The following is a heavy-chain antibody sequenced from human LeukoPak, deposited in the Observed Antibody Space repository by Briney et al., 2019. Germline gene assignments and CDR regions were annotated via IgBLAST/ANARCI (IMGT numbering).Heavy chain of an antibody. Sequence: GGSLRLSCAASGFTFSSYWMSWFRQAPGKGLEWVANIKQDGSEKYYVDSVKGRFTISRDNAKNSLYLQMNSLRAEDTAVYYCAREYSSSSGAFDIWGQGTMVTVSS. CDR2: IKQDGSEK. CDR1: GFTFSSYW. D-gene: IGHD6-6*01. CDR3: AREYSSSSGAFDI. V-gene: IGHV3-7*01. J-gene: IGHJ3*02.